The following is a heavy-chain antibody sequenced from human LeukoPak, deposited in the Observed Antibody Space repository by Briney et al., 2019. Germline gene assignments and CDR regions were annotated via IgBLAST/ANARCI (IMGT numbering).Heavy chain of an antibody. V-gene: IGHV4-61*01. D-gene: IGHD5-18*01. Sequence: SETLSLTCDVSGVSINTCCYYWTWIRRPPGKGLEWIGYKYYSGSTRYNSSLRSRLTISLDTSKNQFSLRLTSVTAADTAVYYCARGRSYGFDFDSWGPGTLVIVS. CDR2: KYYSGST. CDR3: ARGRSYGFDFDS. CDR1: GVSINTCCYY. J-gene: IGHJ4*02.